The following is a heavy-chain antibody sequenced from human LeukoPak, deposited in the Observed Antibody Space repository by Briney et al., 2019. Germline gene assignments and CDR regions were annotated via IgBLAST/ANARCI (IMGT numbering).Heavy chain of an antibody. J-gene: IGHJ4*02. CDR2: ISSSSNYI. Sequence: GGSLRLSCVASGFTFSSYSMNWVRQAPGKGLEWVSSISSSSNYIYYADSVKGRFTISRDNSKNTLYLQMNSLRAEDTAVYYCAKEGFHYWGQGTLVTVSS. CDR3: AKEGFHY. V-gene: IGHV3-21*04. CDR1: GFTFSSYS.